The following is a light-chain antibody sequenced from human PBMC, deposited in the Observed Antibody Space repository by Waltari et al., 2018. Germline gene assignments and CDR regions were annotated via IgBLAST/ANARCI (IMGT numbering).Light chain of an antibody. CDR2: GAS. J-gene: IGKJ3*01. CDR1: QSITKY. V-gene: IGKV1-39*01. Sequence: DIQMTQSPTSLSASVGDRVTITCRASQSITKYLNWYQHQPGNAPKLLIYGASSLQSGVPSRFSGTGSGTDFTLTISSLQPEDFGTYYCQQSYSTPLFTFGPGTKVDVK. CDR3: QQSYSTPLFT.